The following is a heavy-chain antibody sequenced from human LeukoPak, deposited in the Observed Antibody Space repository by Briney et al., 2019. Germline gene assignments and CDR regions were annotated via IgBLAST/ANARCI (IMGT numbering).Heavy chain of an antibody. CDR3: ARGGRIVVVVAARRYNWFDP. CDR1: GGSFSGYY. CDR2: INHSGST. J-gene: IGHJ5*02. D-gene: IGHD2-15*01. Sequence: PSETLSLTCAVYGGSFSGYYWSWIRQPPGKGLEWIGEINHSGSTNYNPSLKSRVTISVDTSKNQFSLKLSSVTAADTAVCYCARGGRIVVVVAARRYNWFDPWGQGTLVTVSS. V-gene: IGHV4-34*01.